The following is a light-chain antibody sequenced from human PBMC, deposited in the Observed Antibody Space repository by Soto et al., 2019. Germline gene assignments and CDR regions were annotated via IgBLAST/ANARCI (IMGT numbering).Light chain of an antibody. V-gene: IGKV3-20*01. CDR3: QQYRT. CDR2: EAS. Sequence: ESALPQSTGNWSLSEGARATLTCRASQSVSSSSLAWYQQNPGKAPRLLIYEASSRATGIPGMFTGSGSGTDFALTISRLEPDDVSVYYCQQYRTFVRGTKLDI. J-gene: IGKJ1*01. CDR1: QSVSSSS.